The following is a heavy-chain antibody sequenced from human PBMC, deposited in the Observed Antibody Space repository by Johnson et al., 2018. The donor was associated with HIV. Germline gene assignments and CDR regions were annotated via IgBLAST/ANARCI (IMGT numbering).Heavy chain of an antibody. Sequence: VQLVESGGGLVQPGGSLRLSCAASGFTFSDHYMHWVRQAPGKGLEWVSGISWNSGSIGYADSVKGRFTISRDNAKNSLYLQMNSLRAEDTALYYCAKDKQQLVRGGAFDIWGQGTMVTVSS. V-gene: IGHV3-9*01. CDR1: GFTFSDHY. D-gene: IGHD6-6*01. J-gene: IGHJ3*02. CDR2: ISWNSGSI. CDR3: AKDKQQLVRGGAFDI.